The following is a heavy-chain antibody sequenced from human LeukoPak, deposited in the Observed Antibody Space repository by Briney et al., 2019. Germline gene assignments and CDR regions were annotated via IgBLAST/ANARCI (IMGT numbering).Heavy chain of an antibody. Sequence: GGSLRLSCAASGFTFSSYGMHRVRQAPGKGLEWVAVIWYDGSNKYYADSVKGRFTISRDNSKNTLYLQMNSLRAEDTAVYYCARGGVTANWFDPWGQGTLVTVSS. CDR1: GFTFSSYG. V-gene: IGHV3-33*01. CDR2: IWYDGSNK. CDR3: ARGGVTANWFDP. J-gene: IGHJ5*02. D-gene: IGHD2-21*02.